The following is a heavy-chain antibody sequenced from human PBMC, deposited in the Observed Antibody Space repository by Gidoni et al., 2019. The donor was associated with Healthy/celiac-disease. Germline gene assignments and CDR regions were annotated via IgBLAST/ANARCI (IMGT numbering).Heavy chain of an antibody. CDR1: GYTFTSYG. V-gene: IGHV1-18*01. CDR2: ISAYNGNT. Sequence: QVQLMQSGAEVKKPGASVKVSCKASGYTFTSYGISWVRQAPGQGLEWMGWISAYNGNTNYAQKLQGRVTMTTDTSTSTAYMELRSLRSDDTAVYYCARDDDYGGNSYYYYGMDVWGQGTTVTVSS. CDR3: ARDDDYGGNSYYYYGMDV. D-gene: IGHD4-17*01. J-gene: IGHJ6*02.